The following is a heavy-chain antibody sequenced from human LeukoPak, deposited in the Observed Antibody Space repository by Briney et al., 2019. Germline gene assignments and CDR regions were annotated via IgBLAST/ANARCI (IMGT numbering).Heavy chain of an antibody. V-gene: IGHV3-74*01. CDR2: FNSDGSST. CDR1: GINLSRLW. Sequence: GFLGISLAGSGINLSRLWDHRGPQGPGKGVGLVSRFNSDGSSTSYADSVKGRFTISRDNAKNTLYLQMNSLRAEDTAVYYCARGDYDFWSGHDAFDIWGQGTMVTVSS. D-gene: IGHD3-3*01. J-gene: IGHJ3*02. CDR3: ARGDYDFWSGHDAFDI.